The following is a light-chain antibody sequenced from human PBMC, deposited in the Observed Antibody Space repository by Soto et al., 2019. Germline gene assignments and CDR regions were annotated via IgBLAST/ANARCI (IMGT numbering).Light chain of an antibody. CDR3: QQFSSYPLT. V-gene: IGKV3-20*01. Sequence: EFVLPQSPGTLSLSPREIATLSCRASQTVRNNYLAWYQPKPGQAPRLLIYDASSRATGIPDRFSGGGSGTDFTLTISRLEAEDFAVYYCQQFSSYPLTFGGGTKVDI. CDR1: QTVRNNY. CDR2: DAS. J-gene: IGKJ4*01.